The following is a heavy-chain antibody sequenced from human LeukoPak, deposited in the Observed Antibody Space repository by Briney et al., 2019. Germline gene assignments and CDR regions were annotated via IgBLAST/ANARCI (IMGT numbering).Heavy chain of an antibody. CDR1: GFSFRTSG. V-gene: IGHV3-48*02. CDR2: MGSSSSPL. J-gene: IGHJ4*02. Sequence: GGSVRLSCAATGFSFRTSGMSWVRHAPGKGLKWVSYMGSSSSPLYYADSVKGRFTISRENAKSSTYLQMNSLRDEDTAVYYCAAAGGFEYWGQGTLVTVYS. D-gene: IGHD3-10*01. CDR3: AAAGGFEY.